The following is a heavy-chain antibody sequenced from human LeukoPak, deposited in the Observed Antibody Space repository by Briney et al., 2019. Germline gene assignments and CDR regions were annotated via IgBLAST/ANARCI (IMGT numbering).Heavy chain of an antibody. CDR3: AKSGYCSSTSCFGVRAGTLNWFDP. CDR2: IWYDGSNK. V-gene: IGHV3-33*06. D-gene: IGHD2-2*01. CDR1: GFTFSSYG. Sequence: PGGSLRLSCAASGFTFSSYGMHWVRQAPGKGLEWVAVIWYDGSNKYYADSVKGRFTISRDNSKNTLYLQMNSLRAEDTAVYYCAKSGYCSSTSCFGVRAGTLNWFDPWGQGTLVTVSS. J-gene: IGHJ5*02.